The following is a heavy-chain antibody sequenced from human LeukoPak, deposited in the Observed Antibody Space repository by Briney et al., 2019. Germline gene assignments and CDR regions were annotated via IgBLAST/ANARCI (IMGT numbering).Heavy chain of an antibody. J-gene: IGHJ3*02. V-gene: IGHV4-59*11. CDR3: ARDPYSGSYPGAFDI. D-gene: IGHD1-26*01. CDR2: IYYSGST. CDR1: GGSISGHY. Sequence: SETLSLTCTVSGGSISGHYWSWIRQPPGKGLEWIGYIYYSGSTNYNPSLKSRVTISVDTSKNQFSLKLSSVTAAATAVYYCARDPYSGSYPGAFDIWGQGTMVTVSS.